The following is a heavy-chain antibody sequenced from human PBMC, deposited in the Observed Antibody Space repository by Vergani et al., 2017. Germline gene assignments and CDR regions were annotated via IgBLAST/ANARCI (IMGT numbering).Heavy chain of an antibody. V-gene: IGHV1-69*09. CDR1: GYTFTGYH. CDR3: ARDQPPDNWNYAGWFDP. CDR2: IIPILGIA. Sequence: QVQLVQSGAEVKKPGASVKVSCKASGYTFTGYHMHWVRQAPGQGLEWMGRIIPILGIANYAQKFQGRVTITADKSTSTAYMELSSLRSEDTAVYYCARDQPPDNWNYAGWFDPWGQGTLVTVSS. D-gene: IGHD1-7*01. J-gene: IGHJ5*02.